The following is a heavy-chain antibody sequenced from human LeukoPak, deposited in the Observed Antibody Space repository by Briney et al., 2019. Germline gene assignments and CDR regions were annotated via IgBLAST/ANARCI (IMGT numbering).Heavy chain of an antibody. CDR1: GFTFSSYA. V-gene: IGHV3-23*01. Sequence: GGSLRLSCAASGFTFSSYAMSWVRQAPGKGLEWVSAISGSGGSTYYADSVKGRFTISRDNSKNTLYLQMNSLRAEDTAVYYCARGGSKARSYYYDSSGDFDYWGQGTLVTVSS. D-gene: IGHD3-22*01. CDR2: ISGSGGST. CDR3: ARGGSKARSYYYDSSGDFDY. J-gene: IGHJ4*02.